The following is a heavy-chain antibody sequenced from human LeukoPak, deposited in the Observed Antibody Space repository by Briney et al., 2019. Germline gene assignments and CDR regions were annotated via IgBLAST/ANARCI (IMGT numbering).Heavy chain of an antibody. CDR2: IFYSGST. V-gene: IGHV4-59*01. J-gene: IGHJ1*01. D-gene: IGHD6-25*01. CDR3: ARMGRSSGPFQH. CDR1: VGSISSYY. Sequence: PSEALSLTCTVSVGSISSYYWSWIRQPPGKGLEWVGYIFYSGSTNYNPSLKSRVTISVDTSKIQFSLKQSSVTAADTAVYYCARMGRSSGPFQHWGQGTLVTVSS.